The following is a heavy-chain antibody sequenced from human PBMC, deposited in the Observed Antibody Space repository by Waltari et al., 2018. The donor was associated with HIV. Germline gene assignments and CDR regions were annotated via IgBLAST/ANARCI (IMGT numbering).Heavy chain of an antibody. CDR3: ARDRARTTDYYYYGMDV. Sequence: QVQLVQSGAEVKKPGASVKVSCKASGNPFTCHHMPWVRQAPGQGLEWMGWINPNSGGTNYAQKFQGRVTMTRDTSISTAYMELSRLRSDDTAVYYCARDRARTTDYYYYGMDVWGQGTTVTVSS. CDR1: GNPFTCHH. J-gene: IGHJ6*02. V-gene: IGHV1-2*02. D-gene: IGHD1-7*01. CDR2: INPNSGGT.